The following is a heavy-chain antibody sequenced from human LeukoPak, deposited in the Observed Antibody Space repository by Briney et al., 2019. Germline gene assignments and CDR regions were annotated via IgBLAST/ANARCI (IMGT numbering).Heavy chain of an antibody. V-gene: IGHV1-69*05. Sequence: SVKVSCKASGCTFSSYAISWVRQAPGQGLEWMGRIIPIFGTANYAQKFQGRVTITTDESTSTAYMELSSLRSEDTAVYYCATRLRFLESYYFDYWGQGTLVTVSS. CDR2: IIPIFGTA. CDR1: GCTFSSYA. J-gene: IGHJ4*02. CDR3: ATRLRFLESYYFDY. D-gene: IGHD3-3*01.